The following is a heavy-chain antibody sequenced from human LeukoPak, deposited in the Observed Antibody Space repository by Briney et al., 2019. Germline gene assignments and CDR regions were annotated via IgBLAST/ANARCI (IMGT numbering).Heavy chain of an antibody. Sequence: PSETLSLTSAVYGGSFSGYYWSWIRQPPGKGLEWIGEINHSGSTNYNPSLKSRVTISVDTSKNQFSLKLSSVTAADTAVYYCARHMTTVTFNWFDPWGQGTLVTVSS. CDR1: GGSFSGYY. CDR3: ARHMTTVTFNWFDP. CDR2: INHSGST. D-gene: IGHD4-17*01. V-gene: IGHV4-34*01. J-gene: IGHJ5*02.